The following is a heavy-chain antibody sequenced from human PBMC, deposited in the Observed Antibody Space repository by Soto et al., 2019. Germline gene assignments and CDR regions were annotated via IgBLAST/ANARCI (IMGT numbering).Heavy chain of an antibody. D-gene: IGHD2-15*01. Sequence: GGSLRLSCAASGFTFSSYDMHWVRQATGKGLEWVSAIGTAGDTYYPGSVKGRFTISRENAKNSLYLQMNSLRAEDTAVYYCAKGLGRHYYYYGMDVWGKGTTVTVSS. V-gene: IGHV3-13*01. J-gene: IGHJ6*04. CDR2: IGTAGDT. CDR1: GFTFSSYD. CDR3: AKGLGRHYYYYGMDV.